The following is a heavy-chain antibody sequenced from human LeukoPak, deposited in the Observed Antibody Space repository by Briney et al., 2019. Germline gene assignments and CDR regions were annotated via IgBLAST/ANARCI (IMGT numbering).Heavy chain of an antibody. Sequence: GGSLRLSCAASGFILNDYGMHWVRQAPGKGLEWVADIWFDKNQHFADSVKGRFAISRDNSKNTVYLQMNSLRGEDAAIYYCARDHNSYCSGYGCSYGMNVWGQGTTVIVSS. CDR2: IWFDKNQ. CDR1: GFILNDYG. V-gene: IGHV3-33*01. D-gene: IGHD2-15*01. CDR3: ARDHNSYCSGYGCSYGMNV. J-gene: IGHJ6*02.